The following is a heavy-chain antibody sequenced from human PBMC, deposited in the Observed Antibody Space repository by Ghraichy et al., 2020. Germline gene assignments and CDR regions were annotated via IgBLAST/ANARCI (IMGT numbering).Heavy chain of an antibody. J-gene: IGHJ5*02. Sequence: SETLSLTCAVYGGSFSGYYWSWIRQPPGKGLEWIGEINHSGSTNYNPSLKSRVTISVDTSKNQFSLKLSSVTAADTVVYYCARGKRPLYSNYVVLGFDPWGQGTLVTVSS. CDR1: GGSFSGYY. D-gene: IGHD4-11*01. V-gene: IGHV4-34*01. CDR3: ARGKRPLYSNYVVLGFDP. CDR2: INHSGST.